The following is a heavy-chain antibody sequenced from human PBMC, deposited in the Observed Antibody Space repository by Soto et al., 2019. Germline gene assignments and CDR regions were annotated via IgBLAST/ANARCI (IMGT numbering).Heavy chain of an antibody. CDR1: GYTFTTYY. J-gene: IGHJ4*02. V-gene: IGHV1-46*01. Sequence: QVQLVQSGAEVKRPGASVKVSCKASGYTFTTYYMHWVRQAPGQGLEWLGIINPNGGSTTYAQKFQGRVTMTRDPSTSTVYLELSSLRSEDTAVYYWARAGYCSGGTCFHGNCDYWGQGTLVTVSA. D-gene: IGHD2-15*01. CDR2: INPNGGST. CDR3: ARAGYCSGGTCFHGNCDY.